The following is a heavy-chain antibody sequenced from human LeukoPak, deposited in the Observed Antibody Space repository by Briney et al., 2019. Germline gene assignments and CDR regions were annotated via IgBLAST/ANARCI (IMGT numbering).Heavy chain of an antibody. D-gene: IGHD3-9*01. V-gene: IGHV4-39*07. Sequence: SETLSLTCTVSGGSISSSNWYWGWIRQPPGKGLEWIGSIYYSGSTYYNPSLKSRVTISLDMSKNQFSLRLSSVTAADTAVYYCARGKGNYDILTGIFDYWGQGTLVPVSS. CDR3: ARGKGNYDILTGIFDY. J-gene: IGHJ4*02. CDR1: GGSISSSNWY. CDR2: IYYSGST.